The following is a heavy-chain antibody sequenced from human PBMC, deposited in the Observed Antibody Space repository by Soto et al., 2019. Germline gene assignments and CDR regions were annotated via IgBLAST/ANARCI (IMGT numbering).Heavy chain of an antibody. V-gene: IGHV4-34*01. J-gene: IGHJ5*02. Sequence: SSETLSLTCAVYGGSFSGYYWSWIRQPPGKGLEWIGEINHSGSTNYNPSLKSRVTISVGTSKNQFSLKLSSVTAADTAVYYCARVAKAVAGTEWFDPWGQGTLVTVSS. CDR3: ARVAKAVAGTEWFDP. CDR1: GGSFSGYY. D-gene: IGHD6-19*01. CDR2: INHSGST.